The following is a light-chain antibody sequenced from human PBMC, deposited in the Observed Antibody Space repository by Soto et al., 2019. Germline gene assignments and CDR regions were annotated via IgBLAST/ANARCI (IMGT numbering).Light chain of an antibody. J-gene: IGKJ1*01. CDR1: QSVRGDY. CDR2: GAF. CDR3: QQYGSSPRT. Sequence: ILLAQSPGTLSLSPGERATLSCRASQSVRGDYLAWYQQKPGQAPCLLIYGAFHRAVGIPDRFSGSGSGTDFTLTISRLAPEDFEVYYCQQYGSSPRTFGQGTKVDIK. V-gene: IGKV3-20*01.